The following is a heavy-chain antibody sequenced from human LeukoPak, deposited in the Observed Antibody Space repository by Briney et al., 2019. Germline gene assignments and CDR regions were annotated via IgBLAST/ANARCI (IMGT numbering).Heavy chain of an antibody. D-gene: IGHD2-8*01. CDR3: ASLSPVSSHFDY. J-gene: IGHJ4*02. CDR1: GGTFSSYA. Sequence: SVKVSCKASGGTFSSYALSWIRQAPGQGLEWMGGIIPIFGTPNHAQQFQGRVTITADESTNTAYMELSSLRSEDTAVYFCASLSPVSSHFDYWGQGTLVTVSS. V-gene: IGHV1-69*13. CDR2: IIPIFGTP.